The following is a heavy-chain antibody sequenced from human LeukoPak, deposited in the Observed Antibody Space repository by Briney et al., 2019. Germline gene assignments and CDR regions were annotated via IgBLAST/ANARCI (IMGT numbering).Heavy chain of an antibody. Sequence: GASVKVSCRASGGTFSSYAISWVRQAPGRGLEWMGGIIPILGTANYAQKFQGRVTITADESTSTAYMELSSLRFEDTAVYYCATKRGYSYGSPHWGQGTLVTVSS. CDR2: IIPILGTA. D-gene: IGHD5-18*01. V-gene: IGHV1-69*13. CDR3: ATKRGYSYGSPH. J-gene: IGHJ4*02. CDR1: GGTFSSYA.